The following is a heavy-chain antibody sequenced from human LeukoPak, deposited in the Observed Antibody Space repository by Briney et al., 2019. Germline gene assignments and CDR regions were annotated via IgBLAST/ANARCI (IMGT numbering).Heavy chain of an antibody. CDR2: ISSSSSYI. CDR1: GFAFSSYS. V-gene: IGHV3-21*01. J-gene: IGHJ4*02. CDR3: ARDDGGYCSSTSCYLAY. Sequence: GGSLRLSCAASGFAFSSYSMNWVRQAPGKGLEWVSSISSSSSYIYYADSVKGRFTISRDNAKNSLYLQMNSLRAEDTAVYYCARDDGGYCSSTSCYLAYWGQGTLDTVSS. D-gene: IGHD2-2*01.